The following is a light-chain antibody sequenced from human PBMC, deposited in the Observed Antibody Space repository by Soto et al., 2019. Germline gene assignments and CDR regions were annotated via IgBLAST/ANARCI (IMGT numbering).Light chain of an antibody. J-gene: IGKJ1*01. CDR2: AAS. CDR3: QKYKSGSRT. V-gene: IGKV1-27*01. CDR1: QGISNY. Sequence: DIQMTQSPSSLSASVGDRVTITCRASQGISNYLAWYQQKPWKVPKLLIYAASTLQLGVPSRFSGSGSGTDFTPTIISLQPEDIAHDYCQKYKSGSRTSGQGTKVAIK.